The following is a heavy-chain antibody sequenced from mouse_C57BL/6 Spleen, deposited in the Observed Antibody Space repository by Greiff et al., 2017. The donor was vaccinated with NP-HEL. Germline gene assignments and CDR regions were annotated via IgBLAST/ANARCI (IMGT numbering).Heavy chain of an antibody. V-gene: IGHV1-82*01. CDR2: IYPGDGDT. CDR3: ARPNDGSSYEAMDY. Sequence: VQLQQSGPELVKPGASVKISCTASGYAFSSSWMNWVKQRPGKGLEWIGRIYPGDGDTNYKGKFKGKATLTADKSSSTAYMQSSSLTSEDSAVYSCARPNDGSSYEAMDYWGQGTSVTVSA. D-gene: IGHD1-1*01. J-gene: IGHJ4*01. CDR1: GYAFSSSW.